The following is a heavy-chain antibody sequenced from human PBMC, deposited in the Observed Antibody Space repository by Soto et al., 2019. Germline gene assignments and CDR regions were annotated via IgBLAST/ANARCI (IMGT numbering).Heavy chain of an antibody. CDR1: GYTFTSYS. D-gene: IGHD5-18*01. J-gene: IGHJ4*02. Sequence: QVQLVQSGAEVKKPGASVKVSCKASGYTFTSYSITWVRQAPGQGLEWMGWISAHNGNTKYAQKLQGRVTMTTDTSTSTAYMEVRSLRSDVTAVYYCARDTAMALPDAWGQGTLVTVSS. V-gene: IGHV1-18*01. CDR2: ISAHNGNT. CDR3: ARDTAMALPDA.